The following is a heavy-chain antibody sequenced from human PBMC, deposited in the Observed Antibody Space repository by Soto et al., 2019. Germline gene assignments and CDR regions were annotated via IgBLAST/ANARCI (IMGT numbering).Heavy chain of an antibody. D-gene: IGHD5-18*01. Sequence: QLQLQESGPGLVKPSETLSLTCTVSGGSISSSSYYWGWIRQPPGKGLEWIGSIYYSGSTYYNPSLKSRVTISVDTSKNQFSLKLSSVTAADTAVYYCASFRTWLLFDYWGQGTLVTVSS. V-gene: IGHV4-39*01. CDR3: ASFRTWLLFDY. CDR2: IYYSGST. J-gene: IGHJ4*02. CDR1: GGSISSSSYY.